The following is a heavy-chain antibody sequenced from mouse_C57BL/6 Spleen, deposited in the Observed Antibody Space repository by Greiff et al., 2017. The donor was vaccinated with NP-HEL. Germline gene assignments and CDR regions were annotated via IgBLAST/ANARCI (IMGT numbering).Heavy chain of an antibody. J-gene: IGHJ3*01. CDR3: ARSSSGYRFAY. CDR2: IDPSDSYT. CDR1: GYTFTSYW. V-gene: IGHV1-69*01. D-gene: IGHD3-2*02. Sequence: VQLQQSGAELVMPGASVKLSCKASGYTFTSYWMHWVKQRPGQGLEWIGEIDPSDSYTNYNQKFKGKSTLTVDKSSSTAYMQLSSLTSEDSAVYYCARSSSGYRFAYWGQGTLVTVSA.